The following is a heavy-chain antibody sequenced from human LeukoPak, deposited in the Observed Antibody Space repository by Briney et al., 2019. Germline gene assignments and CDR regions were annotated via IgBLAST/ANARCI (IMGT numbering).Heavy chain of an antibody. D-gene: IGHD5/OR15-5a*01. Sequence: ASVKVSCKASGGTFSSYAISWVRQAPGQGLEWMGGIIPIFGRANYAQKFQGRVTITTDESTSTAYMELSSLRSEDTAVYYCARVPHRGLNWFDPWGQGTLVTVSS. CDR2: IIPIFGRA. J-gene: IGHJ5*02. CDR3: ARVPHRGLNWFDP. V-gene: IGHV1-69*05. CDR1: GGTFSSYA.